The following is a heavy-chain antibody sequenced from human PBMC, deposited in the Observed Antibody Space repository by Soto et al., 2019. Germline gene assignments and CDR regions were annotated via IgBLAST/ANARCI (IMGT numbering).Heavy chain of an antibody. CDR1: GFTFSSYA. Sequence: SGGSLRLSCAASGFTFSSYAMSWVRQAPGKGLEWVSVMSGSGGSTYYADSVKGRFTISRDNSKNTLYLQMNSLRAEDTAVYYCARTDDFWSGYWASYGMDVWGQGTTVTSP. J-gene: IGHJ6*02. CDR2: MSGSGGST. V-gene: IGHV3-23*01. D-gene: IGHD3-3*01. CDR3: ARTDDFWSGYWASYGMDV.